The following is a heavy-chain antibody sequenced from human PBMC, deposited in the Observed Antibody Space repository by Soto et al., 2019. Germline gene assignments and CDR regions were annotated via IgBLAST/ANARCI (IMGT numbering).Heavy chain of an antibody. CDR2: IYPGDSDT. CDR1: GYSFTSYW. CDR3: ARSIWFGELFAPGFDY. J-gene: IGHJ4*02. D-gene: IGHD3-10*01. V-gene: IGHV5-51*01. Sequence: RGESLKISCKGSGYSFTSYWIGWVRQMPGKGLEWMGIIYPGDSDTRYSPSFQGQVTISADKSISTAYLQWSSLKASDTAMYYCARSIWFGELFAPGFDYWGQGTLVTVSS.